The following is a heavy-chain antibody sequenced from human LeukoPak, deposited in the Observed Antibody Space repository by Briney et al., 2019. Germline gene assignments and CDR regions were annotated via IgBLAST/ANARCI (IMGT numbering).Heavy chain of an antibody. CDR1: GYSFTDYW. D-gene: IGHD1-26*01. CDR2: IYPGDSDT. CDR3: ARPQERGVGYFDY. J-gene: IGHJ4*02. V-gene: IGHV5-51*01. Sequence: GESLKISCKGSGYSFTDYWIGWVRQMPGKGLEWMGIIYPGDSDTRYSPSFQGQVTISADKSISTAYVQWSSLKASDTAMYYCARPQERGVGYFDYWGQGTLVTVSS.